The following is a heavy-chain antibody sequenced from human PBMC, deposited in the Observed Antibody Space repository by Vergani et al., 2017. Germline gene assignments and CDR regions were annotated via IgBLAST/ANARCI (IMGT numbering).Heavy chain of an antibody. J-gene: IGHJ6*02. CDR1: GFTFSSYW. CDR2: IKQDGSEK. V-gene: IGHV3-7*01. CDR3: AREWGGYSYGLYYYYYYGMDV. Sequence: EVQLVESGGGLVQPGGSLRLSCAASGFTFSSYWMSWVRQAPGKGLEWVANIKQDGSEKYYVDSVKGRFTISRDNAKNSLYLQMNSLRAEDMAVYYCAREWGGYSYGLYYYYYYGMDVWGQGTTVTVSS. D-gene: IGHD5-18*01.